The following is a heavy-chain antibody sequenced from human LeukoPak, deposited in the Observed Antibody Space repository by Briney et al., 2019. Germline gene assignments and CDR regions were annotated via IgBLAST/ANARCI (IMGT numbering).Heavy chain of an antibody. CDR2: ISDTGDAT. V-gene: IGHV3-23*01. CDR3: AKEGLVTTFGDP. Sequence: GGSLRLSCAASGFSFSGYAMSWVRQAPGKGLEWVSSISDTGDATYYEDSVKGRFTISRDNSKNTLYLQMNTLRAEDTAVYYCAKEGLVTTFGDPWGQGTLVTVSS. CDR1: GFSFSGYA. D-gene: IGHD3-16*01. J-gene: IGHJ5*02.